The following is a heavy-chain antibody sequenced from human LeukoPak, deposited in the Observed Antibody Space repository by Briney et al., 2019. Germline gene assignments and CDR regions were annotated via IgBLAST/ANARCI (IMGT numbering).Heavy chain of an antibody. V-gene: IGHV3-30*02. J-gene: IGHJ4*02. CDR1: GFTFSSYG. D-gene: IGHD3-3*01. CDR3: APLWRGAYYFDY. CDR2: IRYDGSNK. Sequence: GGSLRLSCAASGFTFSSYGMHWVRQAPGKGLEWVAFIRYDGSNKYYADSVKGRFTISRDNSKNTLYLQMNSLRAEDTAVYYCAPLWRGAYYFDYWGQGTLVTVSS.